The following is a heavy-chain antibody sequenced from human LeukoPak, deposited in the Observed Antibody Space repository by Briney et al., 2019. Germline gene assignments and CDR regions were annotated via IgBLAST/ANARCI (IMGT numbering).Heavy chain of an antibody. CDR1: GYTFTSYD. D-gene: IGHD3-3*01. CDR2: MNPNGGNT. V-gene: IGHV1-8*01. J-gene: IGHJ6*02. Sequence: ASVKVSCKASGYTFTSYDINWVRQATGQGLEWTGWMNPNGGNTGYAQKFQGRVTMTRNTSISTAYMELSSLRSEDTAVYYCARGGITYYDFWSGYNYYYGMDVWGQGTTVTVSS. CDR3: ARGGITYYDFWSGYNYYYGMDV.